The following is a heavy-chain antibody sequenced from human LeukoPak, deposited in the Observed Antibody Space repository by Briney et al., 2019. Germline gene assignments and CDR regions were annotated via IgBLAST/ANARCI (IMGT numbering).Heavy chain of an antibody. D-gene: IGHD3/OR15-3a*01. Sequence: PGGSLRLSCVASGFSVTSNGMHWVCQAPGKGLEDVSAISSNGVDTFYANSVKGRFTVSRDTSKNTVYLQMGSLRAEDMAVYYCARWTSRYFGLWGRGTLVTVSS. CDR1: GFSVTSNG. V-gene: IGHV3-64*01. CDR3: ARWTSRYFGL. CDR2: ISSNGVDT. J-gene: IGHJ2*01.